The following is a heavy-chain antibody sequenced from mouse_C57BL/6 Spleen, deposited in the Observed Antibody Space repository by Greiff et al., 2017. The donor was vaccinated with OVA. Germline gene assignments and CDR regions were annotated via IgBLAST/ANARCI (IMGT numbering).Heavy chain of an antibody. CDR1: GFNIKNTY. Sequence: VQLQQSVAELVRPGASVKLSCTASGFNIKNTYMHWVKQRPEQGLEWIGRIDPANGNTKYAPKFQGKATITADTSSNTAYLQLSSLTSEDTAIYYCARPIYYGYDGGYYFDYWGQGTTLTVSS. V-gene: IGHV14-3*01. J-gene: IGHJ2*01. CDR2: IDPANGNT. CDR3: ARPIYYGYDGGYYFDY. D-gene: IGHD2-2*01.